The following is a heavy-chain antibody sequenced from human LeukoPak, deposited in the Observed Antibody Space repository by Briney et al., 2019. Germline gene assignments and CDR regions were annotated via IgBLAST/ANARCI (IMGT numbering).Heavy chain of an antibody. V-gene: IGHV3-23*01. Sequence: GGSLRLSCAASGFTFSSYAMSWVRQAPGKGLEWVSAISGSGGSTYYAGSVKGRFTISRDNSKNTLYLQMNSLRAEDTAVYYCAKGTLGRGGYYYYGMDVWGQGTTVTVSS. J-gene: IGHJ6*02. CDR2: ISGSGGST. CDR3: AKGTLGRGGYYYYGMDV. D-gene: IGHD1-1*01. CDR1: GFTFSSYA.